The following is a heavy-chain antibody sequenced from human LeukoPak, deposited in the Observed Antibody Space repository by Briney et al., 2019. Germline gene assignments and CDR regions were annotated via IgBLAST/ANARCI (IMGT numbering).Heavy chain of an antibody. CDR2: IKQDGSEK. J-gene: IGHJ4*02. V-gene: IGHV3-7*01. CDR1: GFTFSSYW. CDR3: ARVTYDFWSGYYFDY. D-gene: IGHD3-3*01. Sequence: GGSLRLSCAASGFTFSSYWMSWVRQAPGKGLEWVANIKQDGSEKYYVDSVKGRFTISRDNAKNSLYLQVNSLRAEDTAVYYCARVTYDFWSGYYFDYWGQGTLVTVSS.